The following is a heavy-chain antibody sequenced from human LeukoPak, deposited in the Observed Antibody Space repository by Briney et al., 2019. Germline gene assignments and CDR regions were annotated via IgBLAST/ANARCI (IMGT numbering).Heavy chain of an antibody. Sequence: SETLSLTCTVSGGSISSRPYYWGWVRQPPGKGLEWIGSISYSGSTYYNPSLKSRVTISVDTSKNQFSLKLSSVTAADTAVYYCARGGGGDIVVVPAALDYWGQGTLVTVSS. CDR3: ARGGGGDIVVVPAALDY. J-gene: IGHJ4*02. D-gene: IGHD2-2*01. V-gene: IGHV4-39*07. CDR2: ISYSGST. CDR1: GGSISSRPYY.